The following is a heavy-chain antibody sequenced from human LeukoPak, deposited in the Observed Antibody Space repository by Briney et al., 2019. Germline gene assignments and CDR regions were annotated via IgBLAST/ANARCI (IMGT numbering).Heavy chain of an antibody. D-gene: IGHD3-10*01. CDR1: GYSFTSYW. V-gene: IGHV5-51*01. J-gene: IGHJ4*02. Sequence: GESLKISCKGSGYSFTSYWIGWVRQMPGKGLEWMGIIYPGDSDTRYSPSFQDQVTISADKSISTAYLQWSSLKASDTAMYYCARHAITMVRGVIITGLYFDYWGQGTLVTVSS. CDR3: ARHAITMVRGVIITGLYFDY. CDR2: IYPGDSDT.